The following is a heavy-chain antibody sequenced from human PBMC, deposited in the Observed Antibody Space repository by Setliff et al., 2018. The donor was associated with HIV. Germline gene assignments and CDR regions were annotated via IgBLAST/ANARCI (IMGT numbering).Heavy chain of an antibody. CDR1: DGSISSTNHY. D-gene: IGHD3-16*02. J-gene: IGHJ6*03. CDR3: ARLVGYYRSDNANYYYMDV. Sequence: SETLSLTCTVSDGSISSTNHYWGWIRQSPGKRLEWIGTVHYSGSTYHNPSLKSRLTISVDTSTNHFSLKLSSVAAADTAVYYCARLVGYYRSDNANYYYMDVWGKGTTVTVSS. V-gene: IGHV4-39*02. CDR2: VHYSGST.